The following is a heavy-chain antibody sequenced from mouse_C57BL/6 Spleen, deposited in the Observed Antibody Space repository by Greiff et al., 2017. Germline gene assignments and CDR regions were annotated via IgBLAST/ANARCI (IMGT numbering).Heavy chain of an antibody. Sequence: QVQLQQPGAELVRPGSSVKLSCKASGYTFTSYWMHWVKQRPIQGLEWIGNIDPSDSETHYNQKFKDKATLTVDKSSSTAYMQLSSLTSEDSAVYYCARGELGRYYFDDWGQGTTLTVSS. CDR3: ARGELGRYYFDD. D-gene: IGHD4-1*01. V-gene: IGHV1-52*01. J-gene: IGHJ2*01. CDR1: GYTFTSYW. CDR2: IDPSDSET.